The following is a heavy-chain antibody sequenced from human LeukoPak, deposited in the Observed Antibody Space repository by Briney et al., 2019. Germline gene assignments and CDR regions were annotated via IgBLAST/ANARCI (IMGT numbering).Heavy chain of an antibody. CDR1: GYTFTGYY. V-gene: IGHV1-2*02. J-gene: IGHJ4*02. CDR3: ARDNYYGSGSLFDY. CDR2: INPNSGGT. Sequence: WASVKVSCKASGYTFTGYYMHWVRQAPGQGLEWMGWINPNSGGTNYAQKFQGRVTMTRDTSISTAYMELSRLRSDDTAVYYCARDNYYGSGSLFDYWGQGTLVTVSS. D-gene: IGHD3-10*01.